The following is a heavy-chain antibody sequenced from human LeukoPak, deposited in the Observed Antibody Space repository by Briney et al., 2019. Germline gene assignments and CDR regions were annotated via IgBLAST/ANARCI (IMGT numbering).Heavy chain of an antibody. CDR1: GFTFRSYW. CDR2: MRLDGSEE. V-gene: IGHV3-7*01. D-gene: IGHD2-15*01. CDR3: ARWARYCSSGSCYSWFDP. Sequence: GGSLRLSCAASGFTFRSYWMSWVRQAPGKGLKWVANMRLDGSEEYYVDSVKGRFTISSDNAKNSLYLQMNSPRVDDTAVYYCARWARYCSSGSCYSWFDPWGQGTLVTVSS. J-gene: IGHJ5*02.